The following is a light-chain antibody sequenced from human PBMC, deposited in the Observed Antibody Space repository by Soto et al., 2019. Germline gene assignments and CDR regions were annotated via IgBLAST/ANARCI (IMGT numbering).Light chain of an antibody. CDR3: QQSYSPPWT. V-gene: IGKV1-39*01. Sequence: DIQMTQSPSSLSASVGDRVTITCRASQSISTYLNWYQQKPGKAPEFLIYSASSLQSGIPSRFSSSGSGTDFTLTINSLQPEDFATYYWQQSYSPPWTFGQGTKVEIK. CDR1: QSISTY. CDR2: SAS. J-gene: IGKJ1*01.